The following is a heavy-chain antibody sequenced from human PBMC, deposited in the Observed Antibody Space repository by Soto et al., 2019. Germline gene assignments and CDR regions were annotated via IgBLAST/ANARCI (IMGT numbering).Heavy chain of an antibody. D-gene: IGHD3-3*01. V-gene: IGHV4-31*02. Sequence: SSETLSLTCTVSGGSISTGGYYWSWIRQYPGKGLEWLGYIDGSGYTFYNPSLQSRLTLSMDTPKNQFSLKLSSATAADTAVYFCARKQAGFFYGIDYWGQGTLVTVSS. J-gene: IGHJ4*02. CDR3: ARKQAGFFYGIDY. CDR2: IDGSGYT. CDR1: GGSISTGGYY.